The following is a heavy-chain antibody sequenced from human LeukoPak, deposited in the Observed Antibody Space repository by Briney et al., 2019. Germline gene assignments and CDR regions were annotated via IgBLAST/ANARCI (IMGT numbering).Heavy chain of an antibody. CDR1: GGSISSYY. V-gene: IGHV4-59*01. D-gene: IGHD6-19*01. CDR2: IYYSGST. CDR3: AGGRAVADFDY. J-gene: IGHJ4*02. Sequence: PSETLSLTCTVSGGSISSYYWSWIRQPPGKGLEWIGYIYYSGSTNYNPSLKSRVTISVGTSKNQFSLKLSSVTAADTAVYYCAGGRAVADFDYWGQGTLVTVSS.